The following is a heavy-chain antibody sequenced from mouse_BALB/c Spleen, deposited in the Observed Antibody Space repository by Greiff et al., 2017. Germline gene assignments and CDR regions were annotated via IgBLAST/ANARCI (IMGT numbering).Heavy chain of an antibody. CDR3: AREGYYEGYFDY. J-gene: IGHJ2*01. Sequence: EVQLVESGGGLVQPGGSLKLSCAASGFTFSSYTMSWVRQTPEKRLEWVAYISNGGGSTYYPDTVKGRFTISRDNAKNTLYLQMSSLKSEDTAMYYCAREGYYEGYFDYWGQGTTLTVSS. CDR2: ISNGGGST. V-gene: IGHV5-12-2*01. D-gene: IGHD2-4*01. CDR1: GFTFSSYT.